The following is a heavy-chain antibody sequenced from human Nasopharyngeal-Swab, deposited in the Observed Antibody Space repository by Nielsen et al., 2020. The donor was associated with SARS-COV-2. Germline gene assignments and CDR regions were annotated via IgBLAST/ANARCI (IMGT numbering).Heavy chain of an antibody. V-gene: IGHV4-39*01. J-gene: IGHJ6*03. Sequence: MSQSPGKGLEWVGIIYYSGSTYYNPSLKSRVTISVDTSKNQFSLKLSSVTAADTAVYYCARRPNCSSTSCSYYYYYMDVWGKGTTVTVSS. D-gene: IGHD2-2*01. CDR3: ARRPNCSSTSCSYYYYYMDV. CDR2: IYYSGST.